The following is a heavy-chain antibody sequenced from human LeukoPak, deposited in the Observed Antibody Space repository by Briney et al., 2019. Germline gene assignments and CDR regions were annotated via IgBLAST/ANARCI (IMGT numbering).Heavy chain of an antibody. Sequence: GESLKISCKGSGYSFTSYWIAWVRQMPGKGLGGMGIIYPADSDTRYSPSFQGQVTMSADKSISTAYLHWSSLKASDTAIYYCARELDHYYMDVWGKGTTVTVSS. V-gene: IGHV5-51*01. J-gene: IGHJ6*03. D-gene: IGHD3/OR15-3a*01. CDR2: IYPADSDT. CDR3: ARELDHYYMDV. CDR1: GYSFTSYW.